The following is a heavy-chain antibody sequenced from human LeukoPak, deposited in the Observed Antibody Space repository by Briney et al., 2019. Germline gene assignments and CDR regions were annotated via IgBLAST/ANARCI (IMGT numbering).Heavy chain of an antibody. Sequence: GGSLRLSCAASGFTFSSYEMNWVRRAPGKGLEWVSYISSSGSTIYYADSVKGRFTISRDNAKNSLYLQMNSLRAEDTAVYYCATHSVGVLPIATFDYWGQGTLVTVSS. D-gene: IGHD2/OR15-2a*01. CDR2: ISSSGSTI. V-gene: IGHV3-48*03. J-gene: IGHJ4*02. CDR1: GFTFSSYE. CDR3: ATHSVGVLPIATFDY.